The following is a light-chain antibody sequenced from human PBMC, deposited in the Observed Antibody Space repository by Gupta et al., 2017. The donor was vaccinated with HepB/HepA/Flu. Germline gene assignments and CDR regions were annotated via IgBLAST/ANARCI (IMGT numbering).Light chain of an antibody. J-gene: IGKJ1*01. CDR3: LQYYNYPWT. V-gene: IGKV1-6*01. Sequence: ASQMTQSPSSLSASVGDRVTITCRASQGIRNDLGWYQQKPWKAPKLLIYAASSLQSGVPSRFSGSGSGTDFTLTISSLQPEDFATYYCLQYYNYPWTFGQGTKVEIK. CDR2: AAS. CDR1: QGIRND.